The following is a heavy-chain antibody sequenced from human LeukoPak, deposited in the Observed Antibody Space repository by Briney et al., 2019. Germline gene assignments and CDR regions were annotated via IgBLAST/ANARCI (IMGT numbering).Heavy chain of an antibody. J-gene: IGHJ6*02. D-gene: IGHD3-22*01. V-gene: IGHV3-48*01. CDR3: ARARGSGSFYGMDV. CDR2: ISSSSSTI. Sequence: GGSLRLSCAASGFTFSSYSMNWVRQAPGKGLEWVSYISSSSSTIYYADSVKGRFTISRDNAKNSLYLQMNSLRAEDTAVYYCARARGSGSFYGMDVWGQGTTVTVSS. CDR1: GFTFSSYS.